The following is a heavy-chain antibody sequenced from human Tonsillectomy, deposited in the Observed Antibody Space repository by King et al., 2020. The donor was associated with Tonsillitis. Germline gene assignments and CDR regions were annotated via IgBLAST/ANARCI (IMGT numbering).Heavy chain of an antibody. V-gene: IGHV3-33*05. Sequence: VQLVESGGGVVQPGRSLRLSCAASGFTFSNYGMHWVRQAPGKGLEWVAVISYDGSNKYYADSVKGRFTISRDNSKNTLYLQMNSLRADDTAVCYCARWHGDYEDYFDYWGQGTLVTVSS. CDR3: ARWHGDYEDYFDY. CDR2: ISYDGSNK. J-gene: IGHJ4*02. D-gene: IGHD4-17*01. CDR1: GFTFSNYG.